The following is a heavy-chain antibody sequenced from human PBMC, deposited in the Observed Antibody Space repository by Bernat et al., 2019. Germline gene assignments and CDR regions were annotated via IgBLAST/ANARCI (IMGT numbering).Heavy chain of an antibody. J-gene: IGHJ3*02. CDR3: AKDRWTGELGGSGSYYSAYDI. Sequence: EVQLLESGGGLVQPGGSLIHSCAASGFTFSSYAMSWVRQAPGKGLEWVSAIFFSGYTTYYADSVKGRFTISRDNSKNTLYLQMNSLRAEDTAVYYCAKDRWTGELGGSGSYYSAYDIWGQGTVVIVSS. CDR2: IFFSGYTT. CDR1: GFTFSSYA. V-gene: IGHV3-23*01. D-gene: IGHD3-10*01.